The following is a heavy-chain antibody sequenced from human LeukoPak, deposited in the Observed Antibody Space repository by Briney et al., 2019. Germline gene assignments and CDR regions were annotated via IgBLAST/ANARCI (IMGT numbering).Heavy chain of an antibody. D-gene: IGHD3-22*01. Sequence: GASVKVSCKASGYTFTSYDINWVRQATGQGLEWMGWMNPNSGNTGYAQKFQGRVTMTEDTSTDTAYMELSSLRSEDTAVYYCATGSPNYDSSGYYPFDYWGQGTLVTVSS. CDR1: GYTFTSYD. V-gene: IGHV1-8*02. J-gene: IGHJ4*02. CDR3: ATGSPNYDSSGYYPFDY. CDR2: MNPNSGNT.